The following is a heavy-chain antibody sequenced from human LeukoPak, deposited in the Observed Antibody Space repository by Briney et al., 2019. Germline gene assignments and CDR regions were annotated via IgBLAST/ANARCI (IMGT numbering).Heavy chain of an antibody. Sequence: PGGSLRLSCAASGFTFSSYAMHWVRQAPGRGLEWVAVISYDGSNKYYADSVKGRFTISRDNSKNTLYLQMNSLRAEDTAVYYCAREGSDAFDIWGQGTMVTVSS. CDR2: ISYDGSNK. CDR1: GFTFSSYA. J-gene: IGHJ3*02. V-gene: IGHV3-30-3*01. CDR3: AREGSDAFDI.